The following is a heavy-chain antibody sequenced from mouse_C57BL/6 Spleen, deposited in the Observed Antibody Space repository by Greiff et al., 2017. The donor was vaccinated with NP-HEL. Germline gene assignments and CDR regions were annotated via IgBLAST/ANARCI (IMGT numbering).Heavy chain of an antibody. CDR3: ARLNYSNYALYAMDY. J-gene: IGHJ4*01. CDR2: IYPRSGNT. CDR1: GYTFTSYG. D-gene: IGHD2-5*01. Sequence: VQLQQSGAELARPGASVKLSCKASGYTFTSYGISWVKQRTGQGLEWIGEIYPRSGNTYYNEKFKGKATLTADKSSSTAYMELRSLTSEDSAVYFCARLNYSNYALYAMDYWGQGTSVTVSS. V-gene: IGHV1-81*01.